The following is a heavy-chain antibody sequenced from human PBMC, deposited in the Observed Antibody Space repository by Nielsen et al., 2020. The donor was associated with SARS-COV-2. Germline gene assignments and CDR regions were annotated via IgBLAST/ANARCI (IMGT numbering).Heavy chain of an antibody. CDR2: ISTSGSTI. V-gene: IGHV3-48*03. D-gene: IGHD3-10*01. CDR1: GFTFSSYE. CDR3: VREGRGGDWFDP. J-gene: IGHJ5*02. Sequence: GESLKISCAASGFTFSSYEMNWVRQAPGKGLEWVSYISTSGSTIYYADSVKGRFTISRDNGNNSLYLQMHSLRAEDTAVYYCVREGRGGDWFDPWGQGTLVTVSS.